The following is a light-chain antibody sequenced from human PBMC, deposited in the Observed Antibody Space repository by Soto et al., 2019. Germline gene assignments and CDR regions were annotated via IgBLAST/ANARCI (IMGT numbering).Light chain of an antibody. Sequence: QSVLTQPPSVSAAPGQKVTISCSGSSSNIGNNYVAWYQQLPGTAPKLLIYDNNKRPSVIPERFSGSKSGTSATLDITGLQTGDEAVYYCGTWVVSGGVFGGGTKLTVL. J-gene: IGLJ2*01. CDR1: SSNIGNNY. CDR2: DNN. V-gene: IGLV1-51*01. CDR3: GTWVVSGGV.